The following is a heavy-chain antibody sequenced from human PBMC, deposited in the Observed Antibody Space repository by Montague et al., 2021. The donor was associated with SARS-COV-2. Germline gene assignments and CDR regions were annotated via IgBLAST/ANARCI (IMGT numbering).Heavy chain of an antibody. CDR3: ARYYGGSFYGLDV. Sequence: SLRLSCAASGFIYDDYAMHWVRQAPGKGLEWVSGINWNSGTRAYADSVKGRFTISRDNAKNSLFLQMSSLRAEDTALYYCARYYGGSFYGLDVWGQGTTVIVSS. V-gene: IGHV3-9*01. CDR1: GFIYDDYA. CDR2: INWNSGTR. D-gene: IGHD3-10*01. J-gene: IGHJ6*02.